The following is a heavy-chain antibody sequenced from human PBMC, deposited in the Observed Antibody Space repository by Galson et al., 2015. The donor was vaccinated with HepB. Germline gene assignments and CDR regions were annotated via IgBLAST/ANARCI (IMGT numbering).Heavy chain of an antibody. CDR3: ARDLYGDSSFDP. CDR1: GFTFSSYS. V-gene: IGHV3-21*01. CDR2: ISSSSSYI. Sequence: SLRLSCAASGFTFSSYSMNWVRQAPGKGLEWVSSISSSSSYIYYADSVKGRFTISRDNAKNSLYLQMNSLRAEDTAVYYCARDLYGDSSFDPWGQGTLVTVSS. D-gene: IGHD4-17*01. J-gene: IGHJ5*02.